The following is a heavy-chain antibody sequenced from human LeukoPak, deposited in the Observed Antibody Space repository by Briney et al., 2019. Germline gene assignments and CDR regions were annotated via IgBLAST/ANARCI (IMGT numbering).Heavy chain of an antibody. CDR1: GGSISSYY. CDR2: IYYSGST. Sequence: PSETLSLTCTVSGGSISSYYWSWIRQPPGKGLEWIGYIYYSGSTNYNPSLKSRVTISVDTSKNQFSLKLSSVTAADTAVYYCARWATGYDSSGYYPLDYWGQGTLVTVSS. D-gene: IGHD3-22*01. J-gene: IGHJ4*02. CDR3: ARWATGYDSSGYYPLDY. V-gene: IGHV4-59*12.